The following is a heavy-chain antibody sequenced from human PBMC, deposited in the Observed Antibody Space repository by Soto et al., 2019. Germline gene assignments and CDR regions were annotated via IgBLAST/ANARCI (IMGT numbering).Heavy chain of an antibody. Sequence: QVQLVESGGGVVQPGRSLRLSCAASGFTFSSYGMHWIRQAPGKGLEWVAVIWYDGSNKYYADSVKGRFTISRDNSKNTLYLQMNSLRFEDTAVYYCARAYYYGSGAKIGWFVPWGQGTLVTVSS. D-gene: IGHD3-10*01. CDR1: GFTFSSYG. V-gene: IGHV3-33*01. CDR2: IWYDGSNK. J-gene: IGHJ5*02. CDR3: ARAYYYGSGAKIGWFVP.